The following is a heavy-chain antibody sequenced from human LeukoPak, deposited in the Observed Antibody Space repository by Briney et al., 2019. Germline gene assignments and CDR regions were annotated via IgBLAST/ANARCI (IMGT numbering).Heavy chain of an antibody. J-gene: IGHJ4*02. CDR1: GGSISSYY. Sequence: PSETLSLTCSVSGGSISSYYWSWIRQPPGKTLEWIGFISYSGSTHYNPSLKSRVTISLDTSKNQFSLRLSPVTAADTAVYYCARRVHSSSWSSYFDYWGQETLVTVSS. V-gene: IGHV4-59*13. D-gene: IGHD6-13*01. CDR2: ISYSGST. CDR3: ARRVHSSSWSSYFDY.